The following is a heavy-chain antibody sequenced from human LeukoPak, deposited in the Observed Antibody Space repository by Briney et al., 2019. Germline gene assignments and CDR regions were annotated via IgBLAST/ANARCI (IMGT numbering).Heavy chain of an antibody. V-gene: IGHV1-18*01. J-gene: IGHJ5*02. Sequence: ASVKISCKAAGYVFTSYVLAWLRQAPGQALEWVGTIIHFNDRTKFAQKFQDRVTMNTASSTTTTYLQLTNLRLDDTAVYYCARAPSSVDCYVDCYFDPWGQGTLVTVSS. CDR2: IIHFNDRT. CDR3: ARAPSSVDCYVDCYFDP. D-gene: IGHD2-21*02. CDR1: GYVFTSYV.